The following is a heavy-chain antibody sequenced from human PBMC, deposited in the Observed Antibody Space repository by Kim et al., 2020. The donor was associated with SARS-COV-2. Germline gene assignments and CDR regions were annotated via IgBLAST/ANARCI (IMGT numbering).Heavy chain of an antibody. J-gene: IGHJ6*02. CDR3: ARDDSIAAAGTANYYYGMDV. D-gene: IGHD6-13*01. CDR2: INAGNGNT. CDR1: GYTFTSYA. Sequence: ASVKVSCKASGYTFTSYAMHWVRQAPGQRLEWMGWINAGNGNTKYSQKFQGRVTITRDTSASTAYMELSSLRSEDTAVYYCARDDSIAAAGTANYYYGMDVWGQGTTVTVSS. V-gene: IGHV1-3*01.